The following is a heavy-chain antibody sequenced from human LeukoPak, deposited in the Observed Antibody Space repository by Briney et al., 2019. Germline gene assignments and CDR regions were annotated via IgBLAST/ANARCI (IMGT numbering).Heavy chain of an antibody. CDR3: AATPRSAFDY. Sequence: SETLSLTCAVSGYSISSNYYWGWIRQPPGKGLEWIGTIYHSGTTYYNPSLKSRLTISVDTSKNQFSLKLSPVTAADTAVYYCAATPRSAFDYWGRGTLVTVSS. CDR1: GYSISSNYY. V-gene: IGHV4-38-2*01. CDR2: IYHSGTT. J-gene: IGHJ4*02.